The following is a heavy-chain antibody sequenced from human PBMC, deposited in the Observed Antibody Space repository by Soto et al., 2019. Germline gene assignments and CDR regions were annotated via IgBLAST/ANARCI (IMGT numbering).Heavy chain of an antibody. Sequence: QVQLVESGGGVVQPGRSLRLSCAASGFTFSSYAMHWVRQAPGKGLEWVAVISYDGDNQYYADSVKGRFTISRDNSKNTLYLQMNSLRAEDTAVYYCARDRGITIFGVVTSWGQGTLVTVSS. CDR3: ARDRGITIFGVVTS. V-gene: IGHV3-30-3*01. CDR2: ISYDGDNQ. J-gene: IGHJ5*02. D-gene: IGHD3-3*01. CDR1: GFTFSSYA.